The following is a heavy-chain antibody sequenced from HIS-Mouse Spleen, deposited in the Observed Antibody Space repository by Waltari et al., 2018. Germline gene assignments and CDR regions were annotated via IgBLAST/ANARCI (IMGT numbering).Heavy chain of an antibody. CDR2: ISYDGSNK. J-gene: IGHJ4*02. V-gene: IGHV3-30*18. CDR1: GCTFSNYD. D-gene: IGHD6-19*01. CDR3: AKASSGWLDY. Sequence: QVQLVESGGGVVQAGRTLRITCAAAGCTFSNYDMQRVRQDPGKGLEWVAVISYDGSNKYYADSVKGRFTISRDNSKNTLYLQMNSLRAEDTAVYYCAKASSGWLDYWGQGTLVTVSS.